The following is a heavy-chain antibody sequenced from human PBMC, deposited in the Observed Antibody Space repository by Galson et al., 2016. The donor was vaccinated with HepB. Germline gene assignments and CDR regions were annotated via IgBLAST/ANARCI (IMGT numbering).Heavy chain of an antibody. CDR3: AKEGGSRWYFES. CDR1: GFIFRTYA. D-gene: IGHD2-15*01. Sequence: SLRLSCAASGFIFRTYAMSWVRQAPGKGLEWVSFISGVDISSADSNTYYTDSVKCRITISKDNSKKTMYLQMNDLRADDTAIYYGAKEGGSRWYFESWGQGTPVTVSS. CDR2: ISGVDISSADSNT. V-gene: IGHV3-23*01. J-gene: IGHJ4*02.